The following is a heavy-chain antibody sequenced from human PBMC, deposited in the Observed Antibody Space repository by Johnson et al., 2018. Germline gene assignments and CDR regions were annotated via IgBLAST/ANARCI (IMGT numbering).Heavy chain of an antibody. V-gene: IGHV3-23*04. D-gene: IGHD3-22*01. J-gene: IGHJ3*02. CDR1: GFTFSSYA. CDR3: TKDSRSLYYYDSSGYYYGTFDI. CDR2: ISGSGGST. Sequence: VQLVESGGGLVQPGGSLRLSCAASGFTFSSYAMSWVRQAPGKGLEWVSAISGSGGSTYYADSVKGRFTISRDNSKNTLYLQMNSLRAEDTAVYYCTKDSRSLYYYDSSGYYYGTFDIWGQGTMVTVSS.